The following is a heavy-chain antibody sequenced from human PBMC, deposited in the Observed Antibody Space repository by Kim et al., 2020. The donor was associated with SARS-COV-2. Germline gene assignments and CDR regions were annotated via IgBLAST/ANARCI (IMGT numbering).Heavy chain of an antibody. CDR3: AKVGSTSDY. D-gene: IGHD2-2*01. J-gene: IGHJ4*02. CDR2: SNK. V-gene: IGHV3-30*02. Sequence: SNKYYAASVKGRFTISRDNSKNTLYLQMNSLRAEDTAVYYCAKVGSTSDYWGQGTLVTVSS.